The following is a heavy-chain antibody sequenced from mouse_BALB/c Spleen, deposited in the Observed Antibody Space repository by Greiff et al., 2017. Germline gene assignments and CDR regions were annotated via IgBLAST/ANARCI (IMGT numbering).Heavy chain of an antibody. CDR2: IWAGGST. CDR3: ASIYYGYDVAY. CDR1: GFSLTSYG. V-gene: IGHV2-9*02. Sequence: VQVVESGPGLVAPSQSLSITCTVSGFSLTSYGVHWVRQPPGKGLEWLGVIWAGGSTNYNSALMSRLSISKDNSKSQVFLKMNSLQTDDTAMYYCASIYYGYDVAYWGQGTLVTVSA. J-gene: IGHJ3*01. D-gene: IGHD2-2*01.